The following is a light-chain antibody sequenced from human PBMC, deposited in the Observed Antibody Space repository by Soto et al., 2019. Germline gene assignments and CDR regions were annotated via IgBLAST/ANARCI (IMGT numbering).Light chain of an antibody. Sequence: EIVLTQSPGTLSLSPGERATLSCGASQSVDSRYLAWYQQKPGLAPRLLMYDASTRATGIPDRFSGSGSETHFTLTISRLEPEDFAVYYCQQYSTSPRTFGQGTKVDIK. CDR1: QSVDSRY. CDR3: QQYSTSPRT. J-gene: IGKJ1*01. V-gene: IGKV3D-20*01. CDR2: DAS.